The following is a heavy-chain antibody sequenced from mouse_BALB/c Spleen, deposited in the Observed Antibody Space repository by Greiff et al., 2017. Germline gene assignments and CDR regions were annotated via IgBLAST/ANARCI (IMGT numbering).Heavy chain of an antibody. D-gene: IGHD3-1*01. CDR1: GYSITSDYA. V-gene: IGHV3-2*02. CDR2: ISYSGST. Sequence: DVQLQESGPGLVKPSQSLSLTCTVTGYSITSDYAWNWIRQFPGNKLEWMGYISYSGSTSYNPSLKSRISITRDTSKNQFFLQLNSVTTEDTATYYCARYSSGYVGAMDYWGQGTSVTVSS. J-gene: IGHJ4*01. CDR3: ARYSSGYVGAMDY.